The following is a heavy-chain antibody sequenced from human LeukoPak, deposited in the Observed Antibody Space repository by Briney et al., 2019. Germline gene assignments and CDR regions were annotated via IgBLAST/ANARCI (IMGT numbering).Heavy chain of an antibody. D-gene: IGHD5/OR15-5a*01. CDR3: ARLVGLSTTASY. CDR2: INPTTGGT. CDR1: EYTFVGYY. V-gene: IGHV1-2*02. J-gene: IGHJ4*02. Sequence: ASVKVSCKASEYTFVGYYLHWVRQAPGQGLEWMGWINPTTGGTNYAQKFQDRVTMTRDTSINTAYMELSGLTSDDTAVYYCARLVGLSTTASYWGQGTLVIVSS.